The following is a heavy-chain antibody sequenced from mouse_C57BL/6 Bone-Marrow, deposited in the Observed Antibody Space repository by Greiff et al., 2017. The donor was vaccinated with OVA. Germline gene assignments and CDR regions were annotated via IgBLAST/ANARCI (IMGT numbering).Heavy chain of an antibody. CDR1: GFTFSSYG. D-gene: IGHD2-10*02. Sequence: EVMLVESGGDLVKPGGSLKLSCAASGFTFSSYGMSWVRQTPDKRLEWVATISSGGSYTYYPDSVKGRFTISRDNAKNTLYLQMSSLKSEDAAMYYCGGQYCNWAWFAYWGQGTLVTVSA. CDR3: GGQYCNWAWFAY. V-gene: IGHV5-6*02. J-gene: IGHJ3*01. CDR2: ISSGGSYT.